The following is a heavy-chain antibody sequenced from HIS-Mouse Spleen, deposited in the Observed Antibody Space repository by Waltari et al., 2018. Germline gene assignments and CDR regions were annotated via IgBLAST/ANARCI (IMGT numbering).Heavy chain of an antibody. CDR1: GGSISSSSYY. V-gene: IGHV4-39*07. CDR3: ARELHYSSSWYDWYFDL. J-gene: IGHJ2*01. Sequence: QLQLQESGPGLVKPSETLSLTCTVSGGSISSSSYYWGWIRQPPGQGLEWMGCIYYSGSTLHNQARKGPVTITVDTAKKQFALALSSVTAADTAVHYCARELHYSSSWYDWYFDLWGRGTLVTVSS. CDR2: IYYSGST. D-gene: IGHD6-13*01.